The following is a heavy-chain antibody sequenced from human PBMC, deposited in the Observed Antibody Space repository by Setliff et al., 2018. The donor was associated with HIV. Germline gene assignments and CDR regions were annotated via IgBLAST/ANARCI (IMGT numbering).Heavy chain of an antibody. Sequence: GGSLRLSCAASGFTFSSYTMNWVRQAPGKGLEWISYISSGSSSLYYADSVKGRFTISRDNTKNSLYLQMNSLRVEDTAVYYCAREVDDYVWGSYHNAFDLWGQGTMVTVSS. D-gene: IGHD3-16*02. J-gene: IGHJ3*01. CDR3: AREVDDYVWGSYHNAFDL. CDR2: ISSGSSSL. V-gene: IGHV3-48*04. CDR1: GFTFSSYT.